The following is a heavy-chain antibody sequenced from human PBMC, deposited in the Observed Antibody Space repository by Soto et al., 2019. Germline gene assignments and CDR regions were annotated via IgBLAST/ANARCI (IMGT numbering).Heavy chain of an antibody. Sequence: GGSLRLSCEASGLSFSDHYLTWIRQAPGKGLEWVSYISSSGSTIYYADSVKGRFTISRDNAKKSLYLQMNSLRAEDTAVYYCARGNMVDPLVYYYGLDVWGQGTTVTVSS. D-gene: IGHD2-8*01. CDR3: ARGNMVDPLVYYYGLDV. CDR2: ISSSGSTI. CDR1: GLSFSDHY. J-gene: IGHJ6*02. V-gene: IGHV3-11*01.